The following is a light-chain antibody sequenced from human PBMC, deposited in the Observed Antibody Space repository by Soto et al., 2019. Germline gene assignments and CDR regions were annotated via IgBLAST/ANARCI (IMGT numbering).Light chain of an antibody. J-gene: IGKJ5*01. CDR2: GAS. CDR3: QHDTNWRNT. V-gene: IGKV3-15*01. Sequence: ILFTESPVTISFSPMERATLSFRASQSVSSYLAWYQQKPGQAPRLLIYGASTRATGVPARFSDSGSETEFSLTISSLQSEEFAVYYCQHDTNWRNTFGQGTRLEIK. CDR1: QSVSSY.